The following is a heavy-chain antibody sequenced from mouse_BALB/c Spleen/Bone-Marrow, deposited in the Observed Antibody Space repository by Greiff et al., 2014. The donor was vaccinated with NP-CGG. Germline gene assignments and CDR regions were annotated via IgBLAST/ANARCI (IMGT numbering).Heavy chain of an antibody. J-gene: IGHJ1*01. CDR1: GYTFSSYW. Sequence: QVHVKQSGAELMKPGASVKISCKATGYTFSSYWIKWVKQRPGHGLEWIGEILPGSGSTNYNEKFKGKATFTADTSSNTAYMQLSSLTSEDSAVYYCAREDGLWYFDVWGAGTTVTVSS. V-gene: IGHV1-9*01. CDR2: ILPGSGST. CDR3: AREDGLWYFDV. D-gene: IGHD1-1*01.